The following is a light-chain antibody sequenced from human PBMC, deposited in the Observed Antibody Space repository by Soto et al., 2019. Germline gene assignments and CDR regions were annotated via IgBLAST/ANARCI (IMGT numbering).Light chain of an antibody. CDR3: CSYAGSSTVV. CDR1: SSDVGSYNL. CDR2: EVT. J-gene: IGLJ2*01. Sequence: QAVVTQPASVSGSPGQSITISCTGTSSDVGSYNLVSWYQLHPGKAPKLMIYEVTKRPSGISNRFSGSKSGNTASLTISGLQAEDEADYYCCSYAGSSTVVFGGGTKVTVL. V-gene: IGLV2-23*02.